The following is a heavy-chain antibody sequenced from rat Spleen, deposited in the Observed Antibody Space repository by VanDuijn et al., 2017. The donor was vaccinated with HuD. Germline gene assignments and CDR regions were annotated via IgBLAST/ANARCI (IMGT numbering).Heavy chain of an antibody. CDR1: GFSLTSYN. CDR3: ASGIFDF. J-gene: IGHJ2*01. CDR2: ISSGGST. D-gene: IGHD1-4*01. V-gene: IGHV2-6*01. Sequence: QVQLKESGPGLVQPSETLSLTCTVSGFSLTSYNVHWVRQPPGKGLEWIAAISSGGSTYYNSALKSRLSISRDTSKSQVFLKMNSLQTEDTAMYFCASGIFDFWGQGVMVTVSS.